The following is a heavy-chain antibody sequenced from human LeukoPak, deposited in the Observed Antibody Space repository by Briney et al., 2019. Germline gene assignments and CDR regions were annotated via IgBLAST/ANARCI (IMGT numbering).Heavy chain of an antibody. V-gene: IGHV3-23*01. CDR3: AKSRAPPTTLLFDY. D-gene: IGHD1-1*01. CDR1: GFTFNNYA. J-gene: IGHJ4*02. Sequence: GGSLRLSCAASGFTFNNYAMNWVRQAPGRGPEWVSAVTASGGDTFYEDSVKGRFTISRDNSKNTLSLQMNSLRVEDTAPYYCAKSRAPPTTLLFDYWGQGILVTVSS. CDR2: VTASGGDT.